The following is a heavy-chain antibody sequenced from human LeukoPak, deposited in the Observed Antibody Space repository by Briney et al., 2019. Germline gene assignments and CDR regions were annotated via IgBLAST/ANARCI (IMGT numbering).Heavy chain of an antibody. D-gene: IGHD4-11*01. V-gene: IGHV3-33*06. CDR1: GFIFNHPA. CDR2: IWSDKSNR. CDR3: AKDAQRGFDYSNSLDY. Sequence: PGGSLRLSCAASGFIFNHPAMDWVRQAPGKGLEWVAAIWSDKSNRFYGDSVRGRFTISRDDSRKTVYLQMERMAAEDTSIYYCAKDAQRGFDYSNSLDYWGQGALVTVAS. J-gene: IGHJ4*02.